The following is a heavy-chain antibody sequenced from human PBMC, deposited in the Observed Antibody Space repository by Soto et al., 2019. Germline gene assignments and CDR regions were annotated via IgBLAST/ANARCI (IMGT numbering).Heavy chain of an antibody. D-gene: IGHD1-26*01. CDR1: GGSISSGDYY. Sequence: SETLSLTCTVSGGSISSGDYYWSWIRQPPGKGLEWIGYIYYSGSTYYNPSLKSRVTISVDTSKNQFSLKLSSVTAADTAVYYCAGDAGSQHYGMDVWGQGTTVTVSS. V-gene: IGHV4-30-4*01. CDR2: IYYSGST. CDR3: AGDAGSQHYGMDV. J-gene: IGHJ6*02.